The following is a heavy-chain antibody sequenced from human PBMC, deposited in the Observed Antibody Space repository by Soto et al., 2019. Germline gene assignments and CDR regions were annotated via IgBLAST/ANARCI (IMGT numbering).Heavy chain of an antibody. CDR2: INPANGDT. Sequence: GASVKVSCKPSGYTFNKYPIHWVRQAPGQGLEWMGWINPANGDTGYSQKFQDRVTISRDTSASTAYMELSSLRSEDTAVYYCARKDYYDSGMYYFDYWGQGTLVTVSS. CDR3: ARKDYYDSGMYYFDY. V-gene: IGHV1-3*01. CDR1: GYTFNKYP. D-gene: IGHD3-22*01. J-gene: IGHJ4*02.